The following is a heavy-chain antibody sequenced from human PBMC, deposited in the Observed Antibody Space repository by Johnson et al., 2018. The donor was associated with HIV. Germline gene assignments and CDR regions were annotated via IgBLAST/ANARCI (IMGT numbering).Heavy chain of an antibody. J-gene: IGHJ3*02. CDR2: IRYVGRIK. Sequence: QVQLVESGGGVFHPGGSLSLSCQPSGFPFSSYGLPWVRQAPGKGRAGVAFIRYVGRIKYYAASVKGRFTISRDNSKNTLYLQMNSLRAEDTAVYYCAKDKAVVTALYDAFDIWGQGTMVTVSS. D-gene: IGHD2-21*02. V-gene: IGHV3-30*02. CDR1: GFPFSSYG. CDR3: AKDKAVVTALYDAFDI.